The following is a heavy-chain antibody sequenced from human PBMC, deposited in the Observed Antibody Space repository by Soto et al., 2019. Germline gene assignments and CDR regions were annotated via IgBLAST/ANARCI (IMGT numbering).Heavy chain of an antibody. CDR3: ARSRGDFGYQYYYGMDV. J-gene: IGHJ6*02. D-gene: IGHD6-25*01. V-gene: IGHV4-34*01. Sequence: QVQLQQWGAGLLKPSETLSLTCAVYGGSFSGYYWSWIRQPPGKGLEWIGEINHSGSTNYNPSLKSRVTISVDTSKNQFSLKLSSVTAADTAVYYCARSRGDFGYQYYYGMDVWGQGTTVTVSS. CDR2: INHSGST. CDR1: GGSFSGYY.